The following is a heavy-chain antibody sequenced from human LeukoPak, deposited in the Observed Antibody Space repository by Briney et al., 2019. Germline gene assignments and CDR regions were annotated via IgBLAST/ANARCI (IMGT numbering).Heavy chain of an antibody. CDR3: ARDLGQYYDTSDNWFDP. CDR1: GFTFSSYN. D-gene: IGHD3-22*01. J-gene: IGHJ5*02. V-gene: IGHV3-21*01. Sequence: GGSLRLSCVASGFTFSSYNMNWVRQAPGKGLEWVSSISSSSIYIYYADSVKGRFTISRDNAKNTLNLQMNSLRAEDTAVYYCARDLGQYYDTSDNWFDPGAREPWSPSP. CDR2: ISSSSIYI.